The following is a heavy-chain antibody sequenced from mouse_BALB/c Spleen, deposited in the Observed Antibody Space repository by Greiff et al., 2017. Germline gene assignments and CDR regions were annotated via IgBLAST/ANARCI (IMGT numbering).Heavy chain of an antibody. CDR1: GYTFSSYW. D-gene: IGHD2-10*02. V-gene: IGHV1-9*01. Sequence: QVQLQQSGAELMKPGASVKISCKATGYTFSSYWIEWVKQRPGHGLEWIGEILPGSGSTNYNEKFKGKATFTADTSSNTAYMQLSSLTSEDSAVYYCAREGYGNYAMDYWGQGTLVTVSA. J-gene: IGHJ3*01. CDR3: AREGYGNYAMDY. CDR2: ILPGSGST.